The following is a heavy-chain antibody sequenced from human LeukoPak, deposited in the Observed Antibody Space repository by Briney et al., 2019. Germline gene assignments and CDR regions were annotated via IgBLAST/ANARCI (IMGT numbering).Heavy chain of an antibody. CDR1: GYTFTGYY. CDR3: ARGPTMIVVASLFDY. J-gene: IGHJ4*02. Sequence: ASVKVSCKASGYTFTGYYMHWVRQAPGQGLEWMGWINPNSGGTNYAQKFQGRVTMTRDTSISTAYMELSRLRSEDTAVYYCARGPTMIVVASLFDYWGQGTLVTVSS. D-gene: IGHD3-22*01. V-gene: IGHV1-2*02. CDR2: INPNSGGT.